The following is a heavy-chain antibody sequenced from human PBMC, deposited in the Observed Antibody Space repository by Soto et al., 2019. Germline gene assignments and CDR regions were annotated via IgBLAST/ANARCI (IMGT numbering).Heavy chain of an antibody. J-gene: IGHJ3*02. Sequence: EVQLVESGGGLVQPGGSLRLSCAASGFTVTTKYMSWVRQAPGKGLVWVSVIYSGGSTYYADSVNGRFTISRDNSKNTLYLQISTVRAEDTAVYYCVGGVVPATRYGFDIWGQGTMVTVSS. CDR2: IYSGGST. CDR3: VGGVVPATRYGFDI. CDR1: GFTVTTKY. V-gene: IGHV3-66*01. D-gene: IGHD2-15*01.